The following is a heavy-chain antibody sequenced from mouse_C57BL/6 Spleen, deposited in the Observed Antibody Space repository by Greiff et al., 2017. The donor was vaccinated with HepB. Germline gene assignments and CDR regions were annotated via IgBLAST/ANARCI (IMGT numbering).Heavy chain of an antibody. CDR1: GYTFTSYW. D-gene: IGHD1-1*01. CDR3: ARKFITTVAFDY. Sequence: QVQLQQPGAELVKPGASVKLSCKASGYTFTSYWMHWVKQRPGQGLEWIGMIHPNSGSTNYNEKFKSKATLTVDKSSSTAYMQLSSLTSEDSAVYYCARKFITTVAFDYWGQGTTLTVSS. V-gene: IGHV1-64*01. J-gene: IGHJ2*01. CDR2: IHPNSGST.